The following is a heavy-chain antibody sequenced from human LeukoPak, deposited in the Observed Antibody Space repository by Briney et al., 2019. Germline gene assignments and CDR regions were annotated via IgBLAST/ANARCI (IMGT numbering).Heavy chain of an antibody. CDR2: TNRDGSEK. Sequence: GSLRLSCAASEFTFSNFWMSWVRQAPGKGLEWVANTNRDGSEKYYVDSVKGRVTISRDNAMNFLYLQLNSLRVDDTAVYYCARDSGSCRGCAFDIWGQGTVVTVSS. V-gene: IGHV3-7*01. CDR1: EFTFSNFW. D-gene: IGHD1-26*01. CDR3: ARDSGSCRGCAFDI. J-gene: IGHJ3*02.